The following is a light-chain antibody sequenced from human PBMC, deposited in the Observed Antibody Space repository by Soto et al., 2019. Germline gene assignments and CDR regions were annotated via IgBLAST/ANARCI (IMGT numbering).Light chain of an antibody. CDR3: MQALQSLT. Sequence: EIVMTQSPLTLPVTPGEPASISCMSSQSLLYNNTYNYLDWYVQKPGQSPQLLIYFGSNRAPWVPDRFSGSGSGTDYTLKINRVEAEDVGTYYCMQALQSLTFGQGTRLEIK. CDR1: QSLLYNNTYNY. V-gene: IGKV2-28*01. CDR2: FGS. J-gene: IGKJ5*01.